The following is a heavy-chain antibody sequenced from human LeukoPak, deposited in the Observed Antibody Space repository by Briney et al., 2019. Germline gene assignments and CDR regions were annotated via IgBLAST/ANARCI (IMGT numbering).Heavy chain of an antibody. J-gene: IGHJ4*02. CDR2: ISAYNGNT. CDR1: GYTFTNYG. V-gene: IGHV1-18*01. Sequence: ASVKVSCKASGYTFTNYGISWVRQAPGQGLEWMGWISAYNGNTNYAQKLQGRVTMTTDTSTSTAYMELSSLRSDDTAVYYCATVRPWGGSCFDYWGQGTLVAVSS. D-gene: IGHD2-15*01. CDR3: ATVRPWGGSCFDY.